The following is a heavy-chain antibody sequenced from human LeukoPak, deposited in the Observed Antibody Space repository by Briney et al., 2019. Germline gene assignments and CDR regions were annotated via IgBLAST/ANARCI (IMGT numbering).Heavy chain of an antibody. CDR3: AGDWVELRYCSGSSCTHATTAFDP. D-gene: IGHD2-15*01. V-gene: IGHV3-53*01. CDR1: GFNLSTKY. CDR2: IYSGGTT. Sequence: GGSLRLSCAASGFNLSTKYMSWVRQAPGKGLEWVSVIYSGGTTYYADSVKGRFTISRDNSKNTLSLQMNSLRVEDTAVYYCAGDWVELRYCSGSSCTHATTAFDPWGQGTLVTVAS. J-gene: IGHJ5*02.